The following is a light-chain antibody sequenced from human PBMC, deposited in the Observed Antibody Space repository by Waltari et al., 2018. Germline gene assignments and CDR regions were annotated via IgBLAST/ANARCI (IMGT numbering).Light chain of an antibody. CDR2: GAS. J-gene: IGKJ1*01. CDR3: QQYNDWPRT. V-gene: IGKV3-15*01. Sequence: EIVMTQSPATLSVSPGERATLSCRASQSVSSNLAWYQQKPGQSPRLLIYGASTRATGIAARFSGSGSGTEFTLTISSLQSEDFALYYCQQYNDWPRTFGQGT. CDR1: QSVSSN.